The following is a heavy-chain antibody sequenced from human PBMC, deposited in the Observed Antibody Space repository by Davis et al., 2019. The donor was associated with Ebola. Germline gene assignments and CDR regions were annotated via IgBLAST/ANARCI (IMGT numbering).Heavy chain of an antibody. CDR1: GVSFNDYY. D-gene: IGHD1/OR15-1a*01. Sequence: PSETLSLTCTVYGVSFNDYYWTWIRQPPGKGLEWIGEINRVGNTIYNPSLTSRVAISVDTSKNQFSLRLRSVTAADTGVYYCASLHQIRNRGRDFFDCWGQGTLVTVSS. CDR2: INRVGNT. CDR3: ASLHQIRNRGRDFFDC. J-gene: IGHJ4*02. V-gene: IGHV4-34*01.